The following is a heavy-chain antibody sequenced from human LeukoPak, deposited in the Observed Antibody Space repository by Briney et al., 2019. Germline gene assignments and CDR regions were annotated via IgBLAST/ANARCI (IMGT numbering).Heavy chain of an antibody. CDR1: GGTFSTYA. CDR3: ARAPQHSYYYYNMDV. J-gene: IGHJ6*03. V-gene: IGHV1-69*05. D-gene: IGHD5-18*01. CDR2: IIPIFGTA. Sequence: SSVKVSCKASGGTFSTYAITWVRQAPGQGLEWMGGIIPIFGTANYAQKFQDRVTITTDASTSTVYMELTSLRSEDTAVYYCARAPQHSYYYYNMDVWGKGTTVTVAS.